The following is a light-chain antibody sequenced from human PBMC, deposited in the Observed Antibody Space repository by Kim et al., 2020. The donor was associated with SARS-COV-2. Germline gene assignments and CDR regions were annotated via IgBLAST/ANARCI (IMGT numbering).Light chain of an antibody. CDR1: SSNIGNNA. Sequence: QSVLTQPPSVSEAPRQRVTISCSGSSSNIGNNAVNWYQQLPGKATKLLIYYDDLLPSGVSDRFSGSKSGTSDSLAISGLQSEDEADYYCAAWDDSLNGVVFGGGTQLTVL. CDR3: AAWDDSLNGVV. J-gene: IGLJ2*01. V-gene: IGLV1-36*01. CDR2: YDD.